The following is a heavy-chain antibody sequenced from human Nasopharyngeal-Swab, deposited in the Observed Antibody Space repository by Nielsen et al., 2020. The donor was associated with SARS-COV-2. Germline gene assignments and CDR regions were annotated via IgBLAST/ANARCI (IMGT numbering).Heavy chain of an antibody. CDR3: ARQGPDCSGGSCYSGH. CDR2: IYYSGST. CDR1: GGSISSYY. J-gene: IGHJ4*02. D-gene: IGHD2-15*01. V-gene: IGHV4-59*04. Sequence: SETLSLTCTVSGGSISSYYWSWIRQPPGKGLEWIGYIYYSGSTYYNPSLKSRVTISVDTSKNQFSLKLSSVTAADTAVYYCARQGPDCSGGSCYSGHWGQGTLVTVSS.